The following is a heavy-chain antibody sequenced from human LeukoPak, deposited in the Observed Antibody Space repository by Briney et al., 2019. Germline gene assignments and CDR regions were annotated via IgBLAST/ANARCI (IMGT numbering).Heavy chain of an antibody. CDR2: IKSKTDGGTT. CDR3: TTDSDSVGMDV. V-gene: IGHV3-15*01. J-gene: IGHJ6*02. D-gene: IGHD3-22*01. CDR1: GFNFNHAW. Sequence: GGSLRLSCAASGFNFNHAWMTWVRQAPGKGLEWVGRIKSKTDGGTTDYAAPVKGRFTISRDDSKNTLYLQMNSLKTEDTAVYYCTTDSDSVGMDVWGQGTTVTVSS.